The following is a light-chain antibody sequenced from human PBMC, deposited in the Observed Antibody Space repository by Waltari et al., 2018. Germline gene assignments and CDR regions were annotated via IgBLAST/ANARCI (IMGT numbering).Light chain of an antibody. CDR1: QSVSRV. Sequence: EIVLTQSPGTLSLSPGERATLSCRASQSVSRVLAWYQQKPGQAPRLLIYGASNRATGSPDRFIGSGSGTDFSLTISRLEPEDVAVYYCQHDVRLPVTFGQGTKVEIK. CDR2: GAS. CDR3: QHDVRLPVT. V-gene: IGKV3-20*01. J-gene: IGKJ1*01.